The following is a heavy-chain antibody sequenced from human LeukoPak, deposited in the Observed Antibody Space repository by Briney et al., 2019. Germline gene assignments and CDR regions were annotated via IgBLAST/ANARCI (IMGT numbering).Heavy chain of an antibody. D-gene: IGHD2-2*01. J-gene: IGHJ5*02. CDR1: GFTFSSYA. Sequence: PGGSLRLSCSASGFTFSSYAMHWVRQAPGKGLEYVSAISSNGGSTYYADSVKGRFTISRDNSKNTLYLQMSSLRAEDTAVYYCVKLGIPAAIRDWFDPWGQGTLVTVSS. CDR3: VKLGIPAAIRDWFDP. CDR2: ISSNGGST. V-gene: IGHV3-64D*06.